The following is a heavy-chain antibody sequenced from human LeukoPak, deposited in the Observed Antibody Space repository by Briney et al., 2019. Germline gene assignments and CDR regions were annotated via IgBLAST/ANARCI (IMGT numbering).Heavy chain of an antibody. D-gene: IGHD5/OR15-5a*01. Sequence: GRSLRLSCAASGFTLSRDGMHWVRQAPGKGLEWVAVISNDETNKYYADSVKGRFTISRDNSKNMVYLQMNSLRVEDTAVYYCTKEGQRGSYGVYDDYHWGQGTLVTVSS. V-gene: IGHV3-30*18. CDR3: TKEGQRGSYGVYDDYH. J-gene: IGHJ5*02. CDR1: GFTLSRDG. CDR2: ISNDETNK.